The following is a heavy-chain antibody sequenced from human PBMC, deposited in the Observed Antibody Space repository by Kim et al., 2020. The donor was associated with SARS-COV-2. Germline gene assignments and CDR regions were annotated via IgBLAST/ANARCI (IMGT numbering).Heavy chain of an antibody. V-gene: IGHV1-18*01. CDR3: ARDLSDYYGSGAKDDY. D-gene: IGHD3-10*01. J-gene: IGHJ4*02. Sequence: ASVKVSCKASGYTFTSYGISWVRQAPGQGLEWMGWISAYNGNTNYAQKLQGRVTMTTDTSTSTAYMELRSLRSDDTAVYYCARDLSDYYGSGAKDDYWGQGTLVTVSS. CDR1: GYTFTSYG. CDR2: ISAYNGNT.